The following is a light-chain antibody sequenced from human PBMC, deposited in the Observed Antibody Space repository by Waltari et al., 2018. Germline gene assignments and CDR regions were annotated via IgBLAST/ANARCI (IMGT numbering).Light chain of an antibody. CDR1: QNIRNY. J-gene: IGKJ1*01. CDR3: QQYKSYKT. V-gene: IGKV1-17*01. CDR2: GSS. Sequence: DIQMTQSPSALSASVGDRVTITCRSNQNIRNYLNWYQQKPGEAPKLLIYGSSTLRSGVPSRFSGSGSGTEFTLTISSLQPDDFATYYCQQYKSYKTFGQGTSVEIK.